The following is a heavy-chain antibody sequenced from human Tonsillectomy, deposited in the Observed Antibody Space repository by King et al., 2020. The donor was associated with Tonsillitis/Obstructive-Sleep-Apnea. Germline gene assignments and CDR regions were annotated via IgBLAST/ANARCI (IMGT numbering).Heavy chain of an antibody. CDR3: ARLITGEDYSDYWYFDL. D-gene: IGHD7-27*01. CDR1: GGSISTSNW. V-gene: IGHV4-4*02. CDR2: IYNRGRT. Sequence: VQLQESGPGLVRPSGTLSLTCAVSGGSISTSNWWNWVRQPPGKGLEWIGEIYNRGRTNYTPSLKSRITISVDKSKNQFSLTLTSATAADPAVYYCARLITGEDYSDYWYFDLWGRGTLVTVSS. J-gene: IGHJ2*01.